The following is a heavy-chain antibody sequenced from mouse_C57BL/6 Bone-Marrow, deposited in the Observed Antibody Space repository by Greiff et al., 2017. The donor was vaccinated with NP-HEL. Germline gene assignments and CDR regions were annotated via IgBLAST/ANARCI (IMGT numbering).Heavy chain of an antibody. D-gene: IGHD6-2*01. V-gene: IGHV1-50*01. Sequence: QVQLQQPGAELVKPGASVKLSCKASGYTFTSYWMPWVKQRPGQGLGWIGEIDPSDSYTNYNQKFKGKATLTVDTSSSTAYVQISSLTSEDSAVYYCAREDWVSPFAYWGQGKLVTVSA. CDR3: AREDWVSPFAY. CDR2: IDPSDSYT. J-gene: IGHJ3*01. CDR1: GYTFTSYW.